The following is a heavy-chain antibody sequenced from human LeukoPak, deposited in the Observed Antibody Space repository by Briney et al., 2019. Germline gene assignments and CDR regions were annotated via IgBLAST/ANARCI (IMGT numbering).Heavy chain of an antibody. V-gene: IGHV4-59*01. CDR1: GGSISSYY. CDR3: ARQSISGSSLSYSDY. CDR2: IYDSGST. Sequence: SETLSLTCTVSGGSISSYYWSWIRQPPGKGLEWIGNIYDSGSTNYNPSLKSRVTISVDTSKNQCSLKLSSVTAADTAVYYCARQSISGSSLSYSDYWGQGTLVNVSS. D-gene: IGHD3-22*01. J-gene: IGHJ4*02.